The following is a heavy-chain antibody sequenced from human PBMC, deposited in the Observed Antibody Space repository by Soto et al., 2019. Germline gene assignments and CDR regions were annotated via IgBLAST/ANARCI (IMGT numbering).Heavy chain of an antibody. CDR1: GFSFSDFY. J-gene: IGHJ4*02. Sequence: HVQLVESGGDLVKPGGSLRLSCAASGFSFSDFYMTWVRQAPGKGLEWVSHITSGGTTTHYADSVKGRFTISRDNAKNSVYLQINSLRAEDTAVYYCAREWRDDSSSWYAGFDYWAREPWSPSPQ. D-gene: IGHD6-13*01. CDR3: AREWRDDSSSWYAGFDY. CDR2: ITSGGTTT. V-gene: IGHV3-11*01.